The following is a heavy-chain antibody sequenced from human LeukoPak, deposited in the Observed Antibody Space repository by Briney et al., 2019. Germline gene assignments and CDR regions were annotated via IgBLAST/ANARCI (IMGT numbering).Heavy chain of an antibody. CDR1: GFTFDDYA. Sequence: GGSLRLSCAASGFTFDDYAMHWVRQAPGKGLEWVSGISWNSGSIGYADSVKGRFTISRDNAKNSLYLQMNSLRAEDMALYYCAKDYAAGPLYYFDYWGQGTLVTVSS. CDR3: AKDYAAGPLYYFDY. CDR2: ISWNSGSI. J-gene: IGHJ4*02. D-gene: IGHD6-13*01. V-gene: IGHV3-9*03.